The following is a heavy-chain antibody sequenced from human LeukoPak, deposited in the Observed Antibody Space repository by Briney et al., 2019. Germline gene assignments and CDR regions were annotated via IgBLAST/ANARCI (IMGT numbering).Heavy chain of an antibody. D-gene: IGHD6-19*01. CDR2: ISGSGGST. V-gene: IGHV3-23*01. CDR3: ARVSIGWYHFDY. J-gene: IGHJ4*02. Sequence: GGSLRLSCAASGFTFSSYAMSWVRQAPGKGLEWVSAISGSGGSTYYADSVKGRFTISRDNSKNTLYLQMNSLRAEDTAVYYCARVSIGWYHFDYWGQGTLVTVSS. CDR1: GFTFSSYA.